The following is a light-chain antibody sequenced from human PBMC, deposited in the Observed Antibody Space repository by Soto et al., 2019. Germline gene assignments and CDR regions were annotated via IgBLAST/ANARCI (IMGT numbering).Light chain of an antibody. Sequence: EIVLAQSPGTLSLSPGERATLSCRASQSVTNSFLAWYQQKPGQAPRLLIYGASRRATGIPDRFTGSGSGTAFTLTISRLEPADFAVYYGQQYVSSPWAFGQGTKVEI. CDR1: QSVTNSF. V-gene: IGKV3-20*01. J-gene: IGKJ1*01. CDR2: GAS. CDR3: QQYVSSPWA.